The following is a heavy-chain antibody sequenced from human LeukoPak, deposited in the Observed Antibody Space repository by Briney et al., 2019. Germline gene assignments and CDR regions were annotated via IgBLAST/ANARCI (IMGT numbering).Heavy chain of an antibody. V-gene: IGHV3-20*04. J-gene: IGHJ3*02. CDR3: ARDQRELLWFYDGFDI. Sequence: GGSLRLSCAASGFTFDDYGMSWVRQAPGKGLEWVSGINWNGGSTGYADSVKGRFTISRDNAKNSLYLQMNSLRAEDTALYYCARDQRELLWFYDGFDIWGQGTMVTVSS. D-gene: IGHD2-21*01. CDR2: INWNGGST. CDR1: GFTFDDYG.